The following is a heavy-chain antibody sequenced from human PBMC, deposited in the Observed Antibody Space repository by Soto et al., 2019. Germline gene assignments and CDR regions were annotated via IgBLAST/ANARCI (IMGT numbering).Heavy chain of an antibody. CDR2: IYYSGST. J-gene: IGHJ4*02. V-gene: IGHV4-59*01. CDR3: ARGHYDSSGYYSFDY. D-gene: IGHD3-22*01. Sequence: LETLSLTCTVAGGSISSYYWSWIRQPPGKGLEWIGYIYYSGSTNYNPSLKSRVTISVDTSKKQFSLKLSSVTAADTAGYYCARGHYDSSGYYSFDYWGQGTLVTVSS. CDR1: GGSISSYY.